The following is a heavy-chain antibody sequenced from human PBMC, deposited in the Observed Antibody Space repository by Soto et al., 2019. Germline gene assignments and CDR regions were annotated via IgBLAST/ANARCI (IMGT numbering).Heavy chain of an antibody. CDR1: GFTFSCCA. D-gene: IGHD1-26*01. CDR3: VKNRGGGSYTNWSFAS. CDR2: IHGDGDYM. Sequence: EVQLLDSGGGLVQPGGSLRLSCAASGFTFSCCAMSWVRQAPGKGLEWVSTIHGDGDYMQYTDSVKGRFTISRDNSRNTLYLQMDSLRGDDTAVYYCVKNRGGGSYTNWSFASWGRGTLVTVSS. V-gene: IGHV3-23*01. J-gene: IGHJ2*01.